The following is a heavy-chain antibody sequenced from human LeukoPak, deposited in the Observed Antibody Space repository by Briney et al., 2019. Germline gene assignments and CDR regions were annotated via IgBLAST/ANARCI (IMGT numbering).Heavy chain of an antibody. D-gene: IGHD2-8*01. CDR1: GGSISSYY. Sequence: PSETLSLTCTVSGGSISSYYWSWIRQPAGKGLEWIGRIYTSGSTNYNPSLKSRVTMSVDTSKNQFSLNLSPVTAADTAVYYCARASMVPLYNWFDPWGQRTLVTVSS. V-gene: IGHV4-4*07. CDR2: IYTSGST. J-gene: IGHJ5*02. CDR3: ARASMVPLYNWFDP.